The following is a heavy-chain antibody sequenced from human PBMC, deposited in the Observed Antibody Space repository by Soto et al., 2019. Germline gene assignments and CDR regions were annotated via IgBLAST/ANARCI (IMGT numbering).Heavy chain of an antibody. CDR2: ISYDGSNK. D-gene: IGHD6-19*01. Sequence: QVQLVESGGGVVQPGRSLRLSCAASGFTFSSYGMHWVRQAPGKGLEWVAVISYDGSNKYYADSVKGRFTISRDNSKNTLYLQMNSLRAEDTAVYYCAKGYSSGWYSFDYWGQGTLVTVSS. V-gene: IGHV3-30*18. J-gene: IGHJ4*02. CDR1: GFTFSSYG. CDR3: AKGYSSGWYSFDY.